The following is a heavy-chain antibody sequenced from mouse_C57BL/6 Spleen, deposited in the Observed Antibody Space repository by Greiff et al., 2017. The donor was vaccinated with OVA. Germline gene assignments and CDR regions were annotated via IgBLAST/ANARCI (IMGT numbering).Heavy chain of an antibody. V-gene: IGHV5-4*01. Sequence: DVKLVESGGGLVKPGGSLKLSCAASGFTFSSYAMSWVRQTPEKRLEWVATISDGGSYTYYPDNVKGRFTISRDNAKNNLYLQMSHLKSEDTAMYYCARDYRSYAMDYWGQGTSVTVSS. CDR1: GFTFSSYA. J-gene: IGHJ4*01. CDR3: ARDYRSYAMDY. CDR2: ISDGGSYT.